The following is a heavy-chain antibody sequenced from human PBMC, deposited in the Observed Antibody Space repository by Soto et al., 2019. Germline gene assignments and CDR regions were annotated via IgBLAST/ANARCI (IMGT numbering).Heavy chain of an antibody. J-gene: IGHJ4*02. Sequence: GGSLRLSCTTSGFTVSSSHMSWVRQAPGKGLVWVSRINSDGTITNYADSVKGRFTISRDNAKNTLYLQMNSLRAEDAAVYYCARRLGWPDSWGQGTLVTVSS. V-gene: IGHV3-74*01. CDR1: GFTVSSSH. D-gene: IGHD6-19*01. CDR3: ARRLGWPDS. CDR2: INSDGTIT.